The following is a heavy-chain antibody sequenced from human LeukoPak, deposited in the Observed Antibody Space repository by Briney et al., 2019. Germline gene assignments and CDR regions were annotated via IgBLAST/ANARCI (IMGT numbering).Heavy chain of an antibody. CDR1: GYTFTSYD. V-gene: IGHV1-8*01. CDR2: MNPNSGNT. Sequence: ASVKVSCKASGYTFTSYDINWVRQATGQGLEWMGWMNPNSGNTGYAQKFQGRDTMTRNTSISTAYMELSSLRSEDTAVYYCARLGIAVAGTGYYFDYWGQGTLVTVSS. J-gene: IGHJ4*02. CDR3: ARLGIAVAGTGYYFDY. D-gene: IGHD6-19*01.